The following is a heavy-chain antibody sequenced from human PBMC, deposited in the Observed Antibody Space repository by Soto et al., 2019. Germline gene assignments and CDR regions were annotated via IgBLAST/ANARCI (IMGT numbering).Heavy chain of an antibody. D-gene: IGHD3-22*01. V-gene: IGHV3-7*03. CDR2: IKQDGSEQ. J-gene: IGHJ4*02. CDR3: RMNYYDSSGFSPMLDY. CDR1: GFTFSSYW. Sequence: EVQLVESGGGLVQPGGSLRLSCAASGFTFSSYWMSWVRQAPGKGLEWVANIKQDGSEQYYVDSVKGRFTISRDNAKNSLYLQMNSLRAEDTAVYYCRMNYYDSSGFSPMLDYWGQGTLVTVSS.